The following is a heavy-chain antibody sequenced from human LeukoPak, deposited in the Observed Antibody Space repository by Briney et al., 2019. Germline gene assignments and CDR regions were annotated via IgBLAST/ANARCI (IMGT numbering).Heavy chain of an antibody. J-gene: IGHJ3*02. V-gene: IGHV3-23*01. CDR3: ARDRAYFAHSNRNAFDI. Sequence: GGSLRLSCAASGFTVSSNYMSWVRQAPGKGLEWVSAISGSGGSTYYADSVKGRFTTSRDNAKNSLYLQMNSLSDEDTAVYYCARDRAYFAHSNRNAFDIWGQGTMVTVSS. CDR2: ISGSGGST. CDR1: GFTVSSNY. D-gene: IGHD6-13*01.